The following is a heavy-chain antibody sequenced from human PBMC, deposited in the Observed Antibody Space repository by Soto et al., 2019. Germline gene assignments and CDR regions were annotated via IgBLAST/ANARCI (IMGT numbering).Heavy chain of an antibody. CDR3: AKAYGSGTRYLDV. D-gene: IGHD3-10*01. CDR1: GFAFNSYA. V-gene: IGHV3-23*01. Sequence: WESGGGLVQPGGSLRLSCAASGFAFNSYAMTWVRQTPGKGLEWVATITGTSFSTNYADSVKGRFTISRDNSNNTLYLQMNSLRAADAAVYYCAKAYGSGTRYLDVWGKGATVTVSS. CDR2: ITGTSFST. J-gene: IGHJ6*04.